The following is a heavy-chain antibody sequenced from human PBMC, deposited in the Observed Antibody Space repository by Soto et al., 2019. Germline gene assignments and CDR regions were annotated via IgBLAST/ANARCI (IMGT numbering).Heavy chain of an antibody. CDR2: ISGSGGST. CDR3: AKEGGGLHLGGLSSR. J-gene: IGHJ4*02. D-gene: IGHD3-16*02. V-gene: IGHV3-23*01. CDR1: GFTFSSYA. Sequence: EVQLLESGGGLVQPGGSLRLSCAASGFTFSSYAMSWVRQATGKGLEWVSAISGSGGSTYYADSVKGRFTISRDNSKNRLYLQMNSLRAEDTAVYYCAKEGGGLHLGGLSSRGGQGTLVTVSS.